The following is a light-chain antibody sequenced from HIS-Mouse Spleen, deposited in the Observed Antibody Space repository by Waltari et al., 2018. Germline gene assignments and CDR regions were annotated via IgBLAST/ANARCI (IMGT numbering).Light chain of an antibody. V-gene: IGLV3-10*01. J-gene: IGLJ2*01. CDR1: ALPKKY. Sequence: SYELTQPPSVSVSPGQTARITCSGDALPKKYAYWYQQKSGQAPVLGIDEDSKRPSGIPEGVSGSSSGTMATLTISGAQVEDEADYYCYSTDSSGNHRVFGGGTKLTVL. CDR3: YSTDSSGNHRV. CDR2: EDS.